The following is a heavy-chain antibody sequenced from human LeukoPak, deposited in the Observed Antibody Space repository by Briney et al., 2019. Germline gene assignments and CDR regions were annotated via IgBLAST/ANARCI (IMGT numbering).Heavy chain of an antibody. V-gene: IGHV4-39*01. Sequence: SETLSLTCTVSGGSISSGGYYWGWIRQPPGKGLEWIGSIYYSGSTYYNPSLKSRVTISVDTSKNQFSLKLSSVTAADTAVYYCASLVATIIRLDYWGQGTLVTVSS. CDR3: ASLVATIIRLDY. CDR1: GGSISSGGYY. CDR2: IYYSGST. D-gene: IGHD5-24*01. J-gene: IGHJ4*02.